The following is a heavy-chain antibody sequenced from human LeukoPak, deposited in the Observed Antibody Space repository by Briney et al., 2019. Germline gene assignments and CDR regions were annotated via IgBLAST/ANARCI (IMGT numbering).Heavy chain of an antibody. CDR3: ARTYYYDSSGYPGVFQH. J-gene: IGHJ1*01. V-gene: IGHV3-53*01. D-gene: IGHD3-22*01. CDR1: GFTVSSNY. Sequence: AGGSLRLSCAASGFTVSSNYMSWVRQAPGKGLEWVSVIYSGGSTYYADSVKGRFTISRDNSKNTLHLQMNSLRAEDTAVYYCARTYYYDSSGYPGVFQHWGQGTLVTVSS. CDR2: IYSGGST.